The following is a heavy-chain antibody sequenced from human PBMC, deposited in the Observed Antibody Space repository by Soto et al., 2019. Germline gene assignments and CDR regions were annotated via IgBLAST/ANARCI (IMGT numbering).Heavy chain of an antibody. CDR3: ASGGSCYSRYCYFDY. D-gene: IGHD2-15*01. CDR2: IYYSGST. V-gene: IGHV4-59*01. J-gene: IGHJ4*02. Sequence: SETLSLTCTVSGGSISSYYWSWIRQPPRKGLEWIGYIYYSGSTNYIPSLKSRVTISVDTSKNQFSLKLSSVTAADTAVYYCASGGSCYSRYCYFDYWGQGTLVTVSS. CDR1: GGSISSYY.